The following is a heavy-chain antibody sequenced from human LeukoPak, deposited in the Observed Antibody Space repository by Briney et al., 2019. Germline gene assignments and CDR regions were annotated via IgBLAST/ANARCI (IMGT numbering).Heavy chain of an antibody. CDR3: AREKYSNYVEALGY. CDR2: ISYDGSNK. Sequence: GGSLRLSCAASGFTFSSYAMHWVRQAPGKGPEWVAVISYDGSNKYYADSVKGRFTISRGNSKNTLYLQMNSLRAEDTAVYYCAREKYSNYVEALGYWGQGTLVTVSS. J-gene: IGHJ4*02. CDR1: GFTFSSYA. D-gene: IGHD4-11*01. V-gene: IGHV3-30*04.